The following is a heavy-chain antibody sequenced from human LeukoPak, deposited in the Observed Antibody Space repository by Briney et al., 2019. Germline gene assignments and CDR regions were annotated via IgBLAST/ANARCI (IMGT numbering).Heavy chain of an antibody. CDR1: GFTFSSYG. V-gene: IGHV3-21*01. CDR2: ISSGNSYI. Sequence: GGSLRLSCAASGFTFSSYGMHWVRQAPGRGLEWVAIISSGNSYIHYADSVKGRFTISRDNAKNSLYLQMNSLRAEDTAVYYCARVGLYGDYYYYYMDVWGKGTTVTVSS. J-gene: IGHJ6*03. D-gene: IGHD4-17*01. CDR3: ARVGLYGDYYYYYMDV.